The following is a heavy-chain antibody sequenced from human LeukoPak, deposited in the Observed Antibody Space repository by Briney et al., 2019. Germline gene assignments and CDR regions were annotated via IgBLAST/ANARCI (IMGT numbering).Heavy chain of an antibody. V-gene: IGHV4-59*01. CDR2: IYYSGST. CDR3: ARGPPQAKWLLPSYYYYYGMDV. Sequence: SETLSLTCTVSGGSISSYYWSWIRQPPGKGLEWIGYIYYSGSTNYNPSLKSRVTISVDTSKNQFSLKLSSVTAADTAVYYCARGPPQAKWLLPSYYYYYGMDVWGQGTTVTVSS. CDR1: GGSISSYY. J-gene: IGHJ6*02. D-gene: IGHD3-22*01.